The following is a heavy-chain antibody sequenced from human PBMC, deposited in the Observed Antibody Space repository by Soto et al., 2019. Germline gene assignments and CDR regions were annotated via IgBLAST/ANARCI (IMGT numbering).Heavy chain of an antibody. CDR3: ARAPHRADRNSGYDNPAYFDY. CDR1: GFTFSSYS. Sequence: EVQLVESGGGLVKPGGSLRLSCAASGFTFSSYSMNWVRQAPGKGLEWVSSISSSSSYIYYADSVKGRFTISRDNAKNSLYLQMNSLRAEDTAVYYCARAPHRADRNSGYDNPAYFDYWGQGTLVTVSS. D-gene: IGHD5-12*01. CDR2: ISSSSSYI. J-gene: IGHJ4*02. V-gene: IGHV3-21*01.